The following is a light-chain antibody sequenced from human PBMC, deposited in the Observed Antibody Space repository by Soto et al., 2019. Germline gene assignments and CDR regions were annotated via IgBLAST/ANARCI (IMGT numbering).Light chain of an antibody. CDR1: QSVSSN. J-gene: IGKJ5*01. Sequence: EIVMTQSPSTLPVSPGERATLSCRASQSVSSNLAWYQQKPGQAPRLLIYGASTRATGIPARLSGSGSGTEFTLTISSLQSEDFAVYYCQQYNNLITFGQGTRLEIK. CDR2: GAS. CDR3: QQYNNLIT. V-gene: IGKV3-15*01.